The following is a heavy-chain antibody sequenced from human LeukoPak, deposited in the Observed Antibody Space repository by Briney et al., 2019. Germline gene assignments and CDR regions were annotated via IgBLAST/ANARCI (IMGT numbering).Heavy chain of an antibody. CDR3: ARSRYYYDSSGYYYP. D-gene: IGHD3-22*01. V-gene: IGHV4-34*01. CDR2: INHSGST. CDR1: GGSFSGYY. Sequence: SETLSLTCAVYGGSFSGYYWSWIRQPPGKGLEWIGKINHSGSTNYNPSLKSRVTISADTSKNQFSLKLSSVTAADTAVYYCARSRYYYDSSGYYYPWGQGTLVTVSS. J-gene: IGHJ5*02.